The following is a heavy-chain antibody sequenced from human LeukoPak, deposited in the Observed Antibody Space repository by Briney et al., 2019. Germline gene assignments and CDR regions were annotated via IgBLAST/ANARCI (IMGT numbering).Heavy chain of an antibody. D-gene: IGHD6-19*01. J-gene: IGHJ2*01. CDR2: IYPGDSDT. Sequence: GESLKISCKGSGYSFTSYWIGWVRQMPGKGLEWMGIIYPGDSDTRYSPSFQGQVTISADKSISTAYLQWSSQKASDTAMYYCARCRGHEIRSVDSSGWSYWYFDLWGRGTLVTVSS. CDR1: GYSFTSYW. V-gene: IGHV5-51*01. CDR3: ARCRGHEIRSVDSSGWSYWYFDL.